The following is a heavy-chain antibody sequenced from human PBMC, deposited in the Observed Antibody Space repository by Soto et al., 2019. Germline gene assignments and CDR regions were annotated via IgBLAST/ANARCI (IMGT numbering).Heavy chain of an antibody. D-gene: IGHD3-3*01. CDR3: ATRRGGRFLEWLYHYMDV. J-gene: IGHJ6*03. CDR2: ISGSGGST. Sequence: GGSLRLSCAASGFTFSSYAMSWVRQAPGKGLEWVSAISGSGGSTYYADSVKGRFTISRDNSKNTLYLQMNSLRAEETAVYYCATRRGGRFLEWLYHYMDVWGKGTTVTVSS. CDR1: GFTFSSYA. V-gene: IGHV3-23*01.